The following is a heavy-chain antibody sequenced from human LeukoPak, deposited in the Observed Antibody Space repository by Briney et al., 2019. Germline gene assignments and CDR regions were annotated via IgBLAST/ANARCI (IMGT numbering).Heavy chain of an antibody. CDR3: APMVRGVHRPDY. D-gene: IGHD3-10*01. CDR1: GGSFSGYY. CDR2: INHSGST. Sequence: SETLSLTCAVYGGSFSGYYWSWIRQPPGKGLEWIGEINHSGSTNYNPSLKSRVTISVDTSKNQFSLKLSSVTAADTAVYYCAPMVRGVHRPDYWGQGTLVTVSS. J-gene: IGHJ4*02. V-gene: IGHV4-34*01.